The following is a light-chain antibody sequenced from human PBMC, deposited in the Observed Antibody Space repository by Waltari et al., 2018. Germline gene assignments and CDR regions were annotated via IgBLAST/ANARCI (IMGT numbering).Light chain of an antibody. Sequence: RVTITCRASQSISNYLNWYQQKQGIAPKLLIYGASSLQSGVRSRFSGSGSGTDFTLTISSLQPEDFATYYCQQSHSFGQGTKLEIK. CDR3: QQSHS. J-gene: IGKJ2*01. CDR2: GAS. V-gene: IGKV1-39*01. CDR1: QSISNY.